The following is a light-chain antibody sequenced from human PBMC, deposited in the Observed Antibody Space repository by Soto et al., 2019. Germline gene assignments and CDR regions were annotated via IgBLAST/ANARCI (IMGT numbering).Light chain of an antibody. Sequence: DIQMTQSPSSLSASVGDRVTITCRASQDISSYLAWYQQKPGKVPKLLIYAASTLQSGVPARFSGSGSGTDFTLTISSLQPEDVAIYFCQKYNNAPRTFGQGTKVDI. CDR1: QDISSY. V-gene: IGKV1-27*01. J-gene: IGKJ1*01. CDR2: AAS. CDR3: QKYNNAPRT.